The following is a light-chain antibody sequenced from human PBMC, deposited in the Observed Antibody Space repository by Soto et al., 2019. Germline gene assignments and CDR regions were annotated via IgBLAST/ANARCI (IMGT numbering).Light chain of an antibody. Sequence: QSALTQPPSASGSPGQSVTISCTGTSSDIGAYNYVSWFQQHPGEAPKLIISEVNKRPSGVPDRFSGSKCGNTASLTVSGLQAEDEADYYCTSYGGRDNLMFGGGTKLTVL. V-gene: IGLV2-8*01. CDR1: SSDIGAYNY. J-gene: IGLJ3*02. CDR2: EVN. CDR3: TSYGGRDNLM.